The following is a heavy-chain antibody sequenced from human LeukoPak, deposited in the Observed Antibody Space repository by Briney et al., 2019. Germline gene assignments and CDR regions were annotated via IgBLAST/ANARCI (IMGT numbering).Heavy chain of an antibody. Sequence: ASVKVSCKASGGTFSSYAISWVRQAPGQGLEWMGGIIPIFGTANYAQKFQGRVTITADESTSTAYMELSSLRSEDTAVYYCARDPQNTEYQLLETNWFDPWGQGTLVTVPS. J-gene: IGHJ5*02. V-gene: IGHV1-69*13. CDR3: ARDPQNTEYQLLETNWFDP. D-gene: IGHD2-2*01. CDR2: IIPIFGTA. CDR1: GGTFSSYA.